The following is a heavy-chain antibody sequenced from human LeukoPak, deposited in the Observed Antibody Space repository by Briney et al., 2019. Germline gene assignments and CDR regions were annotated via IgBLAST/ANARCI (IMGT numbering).Heavy chain of an antibody. J-gene: IGHJ5*02. V-gene: IGHV4-34*01. CDR1: GGSFSGYY. Sequence: SETLSLTCAVYGGSFSGYYWRWIRQPPGKGLEWIGEINHSGSTNYNPSLKSRVTISVDTSKNQFSLKLSSVTAADTAVYYCARSRYSSGWYQAVNWFDPWGQGTLVTVSS. CDR2: INHSGST. D-gene: IGHD6-19*01. CDR3: ARSRYSSGWYQAVNWFDP.